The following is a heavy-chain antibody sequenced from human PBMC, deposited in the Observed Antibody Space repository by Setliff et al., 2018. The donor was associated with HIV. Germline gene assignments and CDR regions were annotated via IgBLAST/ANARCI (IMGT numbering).Heavy chain of an antibody. V-gene: IGHV3-30*02. J-gene: IGHJ4*02. CDR1: GFIFSAYN. Sequence: GESLKISCAASGFIFSAYNMHWARQAPGKGLEWVTFISSDGNYKIYADSVKGRFTVSRDNSKNTVYLQVNSLRPEDTAVYYCARDERWSLDYWGQGTLVTVS. CDR3: ARDERWSLDY. CDR2: ISSDGNYK. D-gene: IGHD2-8*01.